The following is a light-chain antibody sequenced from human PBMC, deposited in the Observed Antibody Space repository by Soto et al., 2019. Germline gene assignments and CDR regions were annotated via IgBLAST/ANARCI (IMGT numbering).Light chain of an antibody. Sequence: DIQMTQSPSSLSASVGDRVTITCRASQSFSTYLNWYQQTPGKAPKLLICAASDLQSGIPSRFSGGGSGTEFTLTISSLQHEDFATYYCPQSFSTRRTFGQGTKVEVK. CDR1: QSFSTY. V-gene: IGKV1-39*01. CDR3: PQSFSTRRT. CDR2: AAS. J-gene: IGKJ1*01.